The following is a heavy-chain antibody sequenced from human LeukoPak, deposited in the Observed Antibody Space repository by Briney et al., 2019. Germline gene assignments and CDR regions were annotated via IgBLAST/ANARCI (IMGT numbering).Heavy chain of an antibody. CDR2: IHYSGST. CDR3: ARQGLAYYYYYMDV. V-gene: IGHV4-59*01. J-gene: IGHJ6*03. CDR1: SGSISSYY. D-gene: IGHD6-19*01. Sequence: SETLSLTCTVSSGSISSYYWSWIRQPPGKGLEWIGYIHYSGSTNYNPSLKSRVTISVDTSKNQFSLKLSSVTAADTAVYYCARQGLAYYYYYMDVWGKGTTVTVSS.